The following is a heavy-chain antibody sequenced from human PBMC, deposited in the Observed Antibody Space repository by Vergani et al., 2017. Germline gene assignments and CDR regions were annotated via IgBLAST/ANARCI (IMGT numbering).Heavy chain of an antibody. V-gene: IGHV5-51*01. CDR1: EYSFGNYW. CDR2: IYPADSDT. J-gene: IGHJ4*02. D-gene: IGHD1-1*01. Sequence: EVELVQSGPEMRKPGESLQISCKGSEYSFGNYWIGWVRQMPGEGLEWMGIIYPADSDTRYSPSFQGQVTISADKSISTAFLQWDSLKASDTALYYCARHTTYTDSWGQGTLVTVSS. CDR3: ARHTTYTDS.